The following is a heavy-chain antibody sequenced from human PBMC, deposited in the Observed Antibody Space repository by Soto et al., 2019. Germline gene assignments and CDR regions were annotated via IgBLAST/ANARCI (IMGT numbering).Heavy chain of an antibody. D-gene: IGHD3-3*01. CDR3: ARSTGDSLDS. Sequence: AASVKVSCKASGYTFTNYGISWARQAPGQGLEWMTWNSAYNGNTNYAQRFQGRVTMTTDTSTSTAYMELRSLRSDDTAVYYCARSTGDSLDSWGQGTLVTVSS. CDR1: GYTFTNYG. V-gene: IGHV1-18*04. CDR2: NSAYNGNT. J-gene: IGHJ4*02.